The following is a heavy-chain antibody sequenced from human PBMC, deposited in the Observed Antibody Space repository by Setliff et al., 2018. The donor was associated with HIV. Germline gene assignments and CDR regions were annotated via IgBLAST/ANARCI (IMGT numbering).Heavy chain of an antibody. CDR1: GYTFTNFA. CDR3: ARDPTWSGYDSSPNHAFDI. J-gene: IGHJ3*02. Sequence: ASVKVSCKASGYTFTNFAISWVRQAPGQGLEWMGWISGYSDNTNYAQNLQGRVTMTTDTSSSTSYMELRSLTSDDTAVYYCARDPTWSGYDSSPNHAFDIWGQGTMVTVSS. D-gene: IGHD5-12*01. CDR2: ISGYSDNT. V-gene: IGHV1-18*01.